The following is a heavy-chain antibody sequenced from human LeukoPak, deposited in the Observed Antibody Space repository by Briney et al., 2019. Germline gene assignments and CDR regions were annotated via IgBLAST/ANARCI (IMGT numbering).Heavy chain of an antibody. Sequence: PGGSLTLSCAASGFTFSSYEMNWVRQAPGKGPEWLSYITGSGSTINYADSVKGRFTISRDNAKNSLYLQMKSLRAEDTAVYYCARDATPQYSSGWVFFDSWGQGTLVTVS. CDR1: GFTFSSYE. CDR2: ITGSGSTI. J-gene: IGHJ4*02. V-gene: IGHV3-48*03. CDR3: ARDATPQYSSGWVFFDS. D-gene: IGHD6-19*01.